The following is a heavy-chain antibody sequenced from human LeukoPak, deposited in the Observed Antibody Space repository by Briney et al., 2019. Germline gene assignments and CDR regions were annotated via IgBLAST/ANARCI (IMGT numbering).Heavy chain of an antibody. CDR3: VRDTIYCSSTSCSSSGVDY. J-gene: IGHJ4*02. CDR2: ISSSSSTI. CDR1: GFTFSTYS. Sequence: GGSLRLSCAASGFTFSTYSTNWVRQAPGKGLEWVSYISSSSSTIYYADSVKGRFTISRDNARNSLYLQMNSLRAEDTAIYYCVRDTIYCSSTSCSSSGVDYWGQGTLVTVSS. V-gene: IGHV3-48*04. D-gene: IGHD2-2*01.